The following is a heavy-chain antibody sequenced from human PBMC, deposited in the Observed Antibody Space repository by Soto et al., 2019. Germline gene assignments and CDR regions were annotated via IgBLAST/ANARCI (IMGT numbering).Heavy chain of an antibody. CDR2: IWYDGSNK. CDR1: GFTFSSYG. CDR3: ARAAIAAAEGWFDP. V-gene: IGHV3-33*01. Sequence: GGSLRLSCAASGFTFSSYGMHWVRQAPGKGLEWVAVIWYDGSNKYYADSVKGRFTISRDNSKNTLYLQMNSLRAEDTAVYYCARAAIAAAEGWFDPWGQGTLVTVSS. J-gene: IGHJ5*02. D-gene: IGHD6-13*01.